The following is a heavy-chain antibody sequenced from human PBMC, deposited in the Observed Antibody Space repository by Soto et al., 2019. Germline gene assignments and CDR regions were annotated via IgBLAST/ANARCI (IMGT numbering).Heavy chain of an antibody. CDR2: INAGNGNT. V-gene: IGHV1-3*05. CDR3: ARSIVVVAALDY. J-gene: IGHJ4*02. D-gene: IGHD2-21*02. Sequence: QVQLVQSGAEEKKPGASVKVSCKASGYTFTSYAMHWVRQAPGQRLEWMGWINAGNGNTKYSQKFQGRVTITRDTSANTAYMGLSSVRSEDTAVYYCARSIVVVAALDYWGQGTLVTVSS. CDR1: GYTFTSYA.